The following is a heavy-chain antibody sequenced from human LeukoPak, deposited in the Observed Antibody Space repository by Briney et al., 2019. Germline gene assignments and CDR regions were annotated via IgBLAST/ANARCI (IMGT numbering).Heavy chain of an antibody. D-gene: IGHD3-16*01. CDR2: ISSSSSAI. V-gene: IGHV3-48*02. Sequence: GGSLRLSCAASGFTFSSYSMNWVCQAPGKGLEWVSYISSSSSAIYYADSVKGRFTISRDNAKNSLYLQMNSLRDEDTAVYYCARGRRMITFGGVLREDYWGQGTLVTVSS. CDR1: GFTFSSYS. J-gene: IGHJ4*02. CDR3: ARGRRMITFGGVLREDY.